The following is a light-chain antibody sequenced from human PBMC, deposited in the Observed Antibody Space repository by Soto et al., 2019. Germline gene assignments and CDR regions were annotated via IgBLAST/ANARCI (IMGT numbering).Light chain of an antibody. CDR1: QDISMY. V-gene: IGKV1-33*01. Sequence: DLQVTQSPSSLSASVGDRVTITCQASQDISMYLDWYQQKPGQAPKVLIYGASNLIRGVSSRFSGSGSGTHFTFTITSLQPADFATYYCQQYHALPYTFGQGTKLDIK. J-gene: IGKJ2*01. CDR2: GAS. CDR3: QQYHALPYT.